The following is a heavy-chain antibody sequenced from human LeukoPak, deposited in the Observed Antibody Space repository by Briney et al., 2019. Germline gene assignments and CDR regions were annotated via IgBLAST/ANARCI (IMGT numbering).Heavy chain of an antibody. V-gene: IGHV3-7*01. Sequence: GGSLRLSCAASGFIFTGYFMSWVRQAPGKGLEWVASIKHDGSEKYYVDSVRGRFTISRDNTKNLLYLQMSSLRAEDTAVYYCARDRNYFEALHRSYWGQGTLVTVSS. CDR1: GFIFTGYF. CDR2: IKHDGSEK. J-gene: IGHJ4*02. CDR3: ARDRNYFEALHRSY. D-gene: IGHD3-10*01.